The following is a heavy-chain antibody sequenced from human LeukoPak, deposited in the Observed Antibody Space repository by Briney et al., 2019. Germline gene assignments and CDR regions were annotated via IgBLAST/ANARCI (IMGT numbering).Heavy chain of an antibody. D-gene: IGHD6-6*01. V-gene: IGHV3-23*01. CDR1: GFTFSSYA. CDR2: ASESGVTT. CDR3: ATRYSSFLGTGWFVFDY. J-gene: IGHJ4*02. Sequence: GASLRLSCAASGFTFSSYAMNWVRQALGKGPEWVAAASESGVTTYYADSVKGRFAISRDNSKNKVYLQMSSLRDDDTAVYYCATRYSSFLGTGWFVFDYWGQGTLVTVSS.